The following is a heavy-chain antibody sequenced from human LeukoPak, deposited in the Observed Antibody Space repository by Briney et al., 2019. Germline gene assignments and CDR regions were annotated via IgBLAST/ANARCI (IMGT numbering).Heavy chain of an antibody. D-gene: IGHD3-16*01. J-gene: IGHJ3*02. V-gene: IGHV3-23*01. CDR3: AKVRKGAGAFDI. CDR1: GFTVGSYA. CDR2: VSNTGLTT. Sequence: PGGSLRLSCAVSGFTVGSYAMSWVRQAPGKGLEWVSGVSNTGLTTYYIDSVKGRFTISRDSSKNTLYLQLDSLRTEDTAVYYCAKVRKGAGAFDIWGQGIMVTVSS.